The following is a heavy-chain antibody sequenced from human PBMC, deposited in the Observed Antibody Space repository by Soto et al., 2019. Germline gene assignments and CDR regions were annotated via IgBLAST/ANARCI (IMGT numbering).Heavy chain of an antibody. V-gene: IGHV5-51*01. CDR3: ARPGRVDHGDYGANDY. J-gene: IGHJ4*02. CDR1: GYIFTTYW. CDR2: IFPGDSDT. D-gene: IGHD4-17*01. Sequence: PGESLKISCKGSGYIFTTYWIGWVRQMPGKGLEWMGIIFPGDSDTRYNPSFQGQVTISVDTSISTVYLQWTRLKASDTAMYYRARPGRVDHGDYGANDYWGQGTQVTVSS.